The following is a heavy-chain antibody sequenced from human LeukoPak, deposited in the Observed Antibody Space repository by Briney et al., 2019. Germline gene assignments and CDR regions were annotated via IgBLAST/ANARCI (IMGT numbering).Heavy chain of an antibody. CDR1: GFSFDSFA. D-gene: IGHD1-26*01. CDR3: AKDATPYY. Sequence: GGSLRLSCAASGFSFDSFAMTWVRQAPGKGLEWVSGISGSGGSTYYADSVKGRFTISRVNFKNTVHLQMNSLRAEDTAVYYCAKDATPYYWGQGTLVTVSS. CDR2: ISGSGGST. V-gene: IGHV3-23*01. J-gene: IGHJ4*02.